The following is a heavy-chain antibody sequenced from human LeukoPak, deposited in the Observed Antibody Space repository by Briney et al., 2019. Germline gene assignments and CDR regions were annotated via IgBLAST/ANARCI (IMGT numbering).Heavy chain of an antibody. CDR3: ATVLNSGSFRYFDY. D-gene: IGHD1-26*01. Sequence: VGSLRLSCAASGFTFSSYWMSWVRQVPGKGLEWVANIKPDGSEKYYVDSVKGRFTISRDNAKNSLYLQMNSLRAEDAAVYYCATVLNSGSFRYFDYWGQGTLVSVSS. V-gene: IGHV3-7*01. J-gene: IGHJ4*02. CDR1: GFTFSSYW. CDR2: IKPDGSEK.